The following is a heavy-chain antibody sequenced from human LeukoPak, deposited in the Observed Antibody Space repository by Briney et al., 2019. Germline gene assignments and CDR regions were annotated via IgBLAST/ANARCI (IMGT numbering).Heavy chain of an antibody. CDR1: GYTFTKYG. CDR3: ARDFGAPPYSATRGYYMDV. D-gene: IGHD1-26*01. V-gene: IGHV1-18*01. Sequence: ASVKVSCKASGYTFTKYGIAWVRQAPGQGLEWVGWISVYNGNTNYAEKLQGRVNVTTDRSTSTAYMELRSLRSDDTAVYYCARDFGAPPYSATRGYYMDVWGKGTTVTVSS. J-gene: IGHJ6*03. CDR2: ISVYNGNT.